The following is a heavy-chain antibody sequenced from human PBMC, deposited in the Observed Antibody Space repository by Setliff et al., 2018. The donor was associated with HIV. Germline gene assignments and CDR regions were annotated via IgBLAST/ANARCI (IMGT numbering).Heavy chain of an antibody. D-gene: IGHD5-18*01. CDR3: ARHPVDTAMVYWYFDL. CDR1: GGSFSGYY. J-gene: IGHJ2*01. V-gene: IGHV4-34*01. CDR2: INHSGST. Sequence: SETLSLTCAVYGGSFSGYYWSWIRQPPGKGLEWIGEINHSGSTNFNPSLKSRVTISVDTSKNQFSLKLSSVTAADTAEYYCARHPVDTAMVYWYFDLWGRGTLVTVPQ.